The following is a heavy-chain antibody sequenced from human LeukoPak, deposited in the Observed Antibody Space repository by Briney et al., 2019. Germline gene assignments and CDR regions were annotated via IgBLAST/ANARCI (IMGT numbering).Heavy chain of an antibody. CDR2: IYYSGST. D-gene: IGHD4-17*01. V-gene: IGHV4-31*03. CDR1: GGSISSGGYY. J-gene: IGHJ5*02. CDR3: ARVPRGSYDYGDNNWFDP. Sequence: PSETLSLTCTVSGGSISSGGYYWSWIRQHPGKGLEWIGYIYYSGSTYYNPSLKSRVTISVDTSKNQFSLKLSSVTAADTAVYYCARVPRGSYDYGDNNWFDPWGQGTLVTVSS.